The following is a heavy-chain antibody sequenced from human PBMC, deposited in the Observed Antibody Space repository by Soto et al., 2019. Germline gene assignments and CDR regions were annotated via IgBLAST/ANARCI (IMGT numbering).Heavy chain of an antibody. CDR1: GFTFSDYY. J-gene: IGHJ4*02. V-gene: IGHV3-11*04. Sequence: GGSLRLSSAASGFTFSDYYMSWIRQAPGKGLEWVSYITSYSSTINYADSVKGRFTISRDNAKNSLYLQMDSLRDEDTAVYYCARGGRPFDYWGQGTLVTVSS. CDR3: ARGGRPFDY. CDR2: ITSYSSTI.